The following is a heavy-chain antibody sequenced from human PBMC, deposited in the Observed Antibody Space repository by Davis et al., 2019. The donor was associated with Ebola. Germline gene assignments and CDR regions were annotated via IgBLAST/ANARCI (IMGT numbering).Heavy chain of an antibody. D-gene: IGHD3-3*01. J-gene: IGHJ6*02. V-gene: IGHV4-59*06. CDR2: IYYSGSP. CDR1: GGSISSYY. CDR3: ARETRGFLELMGYYYGMDV. Sequence: PSETLSLTCTVSGGSISSYYWSWIRQHPGKGLEWIGYIYYSGSPYYNPSLKSRVTISVDTSKNQFSLKLSSVTAADTAVYYCARETRGFLELMGYYYGMDVWGQGTTVTVSS.